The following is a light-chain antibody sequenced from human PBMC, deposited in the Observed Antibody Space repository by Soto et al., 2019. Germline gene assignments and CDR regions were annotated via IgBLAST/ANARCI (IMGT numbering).Light chain of an antibody. V-gene: IGLV2-14*01. J-gene: IGLJ2*01. CDR1: SSDIGTYNY. Sequence: QSALTQPASVSGSPGQSITISCTGSSSDIGTYNYVSWYQHHPGKAPKLMIYEVSYRPSGVSSRFSASKSGNTASLTISGLQAEEEADYFCGSYTNNTTLLFGGGTKLTVL. CDR3: GSYTNNTTLL. CDR2: EVS.